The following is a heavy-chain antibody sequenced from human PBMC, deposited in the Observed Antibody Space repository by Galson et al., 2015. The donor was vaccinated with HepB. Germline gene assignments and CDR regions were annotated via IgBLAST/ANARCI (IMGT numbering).Heavy chain of an antibody. CDR2: MTSDMRTI. D-gene: IGHD2-2*01. CDR3: ARSVEGAFAP. J-gene: IGHJ5*02. V-gene: IGHV3-48*04. CDR1: GFAFKFYS. Sequence: SLRLSCAASGFAFKFYSMNWVRQAPGRGLEWVSYMTSDMRTIKYADSVKGRFTISRDNVKNLVYLHMNNLGVEDTAHYFCARSVEGAFAPGAQGSMLIVSA.